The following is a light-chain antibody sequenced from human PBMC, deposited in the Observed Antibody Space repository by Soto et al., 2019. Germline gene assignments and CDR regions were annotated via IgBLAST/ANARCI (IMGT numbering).Light chain of an antibody. J-gene: IGKJ1*01. CDR3: QQYGGSLMT. Sequence: EIVMTQSPATLSVSPGERATLSCRASQSVGSDLAWYQQKPGQAPRLVIYDIFTRATGVPARFSGSGSGAEFTLTISRLEPEDFAIYYCQQYGGSLMTLGQGTKVDIK. V-gene: IGKV3-15*01. CDR2: DIF. CDR1: QSVGSD.